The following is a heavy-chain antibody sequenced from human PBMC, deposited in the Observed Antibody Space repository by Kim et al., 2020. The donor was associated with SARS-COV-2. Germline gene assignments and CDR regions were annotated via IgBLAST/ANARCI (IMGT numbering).Heavy chain of an antibody. V-gene: IGHV3-30*18. J-gene: IGHJ6*02. CDR1: GFTFSSYG. CDR3: AKDSSSWNLYPTYGMDV. CDR2: ISYDGSNK. D-gene: IGHD6-13*01. Sequence: GGSLRLSCAASGFTFSSYGMHWVRQAPGKGLEWVAVISYDGSNKYYADSVKGRFTISRDNSKNTLYLQMNSLRAEDTAVYYCAKDSSSWNLYPTYGMDVWGQGTTATDSS.